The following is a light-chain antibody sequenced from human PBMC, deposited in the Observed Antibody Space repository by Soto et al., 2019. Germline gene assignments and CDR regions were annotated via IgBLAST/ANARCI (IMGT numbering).Light chain of an antibody. CDR1: QSVRSN. J-gene: IGKJ5*01. CDR3: QQRKNWQVT. CDR2: DAS. V-gene: IGKV3D-15*01. Sequence: EIVMTQSPATLSVSPGERATLPCRASQSVRSNLAWYQQKPGQAPRLLIYDASNRATGIPARFSGSGSGTDFTLTISGLESEDFAVYYCQQRKNWQVTFGQGTRLEIK.